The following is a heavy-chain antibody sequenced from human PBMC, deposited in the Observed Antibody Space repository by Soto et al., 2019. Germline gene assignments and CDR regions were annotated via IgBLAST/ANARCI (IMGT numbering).Heavy chain of an antibody. CDR2: IYHSGST. Sequence: PSETLSLTCAVSGGSISSRNWWSWVRQPPGKGLEWIGEIYHSGSTNYNPSLNSRVTISVDKSKNQFSLKLSSVTAADTAVYYCARLEYYDFSNQVYYFDYWGQGTLVTVSS. CDR1: GGSISSRNW. CDR3: ARLEYYDFSNQVYYFDY. V-gene: IGHV4-4*02. D-gene: IGHD3-3*01. J-gene: IGHJ4*02.